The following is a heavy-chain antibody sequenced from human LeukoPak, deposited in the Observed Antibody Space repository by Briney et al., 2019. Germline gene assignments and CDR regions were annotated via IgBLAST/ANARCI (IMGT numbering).Heavy chain of an antibody. J-gene: IGHJ4*02. CDR1: GGSISSSNYY. V-gene: IGHV4-39*01. CDR2: IYYSGST. D-gene: IGHD6-6*01. CDR3: ARLGFSSIAAHFDY. Sequence: PSGTLSLTCTVSGGSISSSNYYWGWIRQPPGRGLEWIGTIYYSGSTYYNPSLKSRVTISVDTSKNQFSLELTSVTAADTAVYYCARLGFSSIAAHFDYWGQGTLVTVSS.